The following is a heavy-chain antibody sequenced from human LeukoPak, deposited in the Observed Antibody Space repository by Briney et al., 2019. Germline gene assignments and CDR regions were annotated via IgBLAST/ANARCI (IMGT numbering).Heavy chain of an antibody. CDR1: GITLSVYW. V-gene: IGHV3-7*01. CDR2: KKQDESEK. Sequence: GGSLTLSCAASGITLSVYWIIWGRQAPGEGLEWVANKKQDESEKYYRVSVQGRFTISRENAKNALDLEMNSFKAEDTAVYYCARSGSGYFDYWGQGSLVTVSS. CDR3: ARSGSGYFDY. J-gene: IGHJ4*02.